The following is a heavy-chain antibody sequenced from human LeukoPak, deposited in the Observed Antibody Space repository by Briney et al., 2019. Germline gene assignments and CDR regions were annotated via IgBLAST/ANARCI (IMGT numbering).Heavy chain of an antibody. CDR2: INPNSGGT. J-gene: IGHJ4*02. Sequence: ASVKVSCKASGYTFTGYYMHWVRQAPGQGLEWMGWINPNSGGTNYAQKFQGRVTMTRDTSISTAYMELSRLRSDDTAVYYCARPAGYCSSTSCQYYFDYWGQGTLVTVSP. CDR1: GYTFTGYY. D-gene: IGHD2-2*01. V-gene: IGHV1-2*02. CDR3: ARPAGYCSSTSCQYYFDY.